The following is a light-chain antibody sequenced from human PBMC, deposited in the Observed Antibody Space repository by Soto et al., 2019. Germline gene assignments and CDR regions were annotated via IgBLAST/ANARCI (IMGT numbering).Light chain of an antibody. CDR3: AAWDNSLRGV. V-gene: IGLV1-47*01. Sequence: QSVLPQPPSLSGTPGQRVTISCSGSSSNVGSNFVYWDQQFPGTAPKLLIYRTDQRPSGVPDRFSASKPGTSASLDISGIRSDDEAYYYCAAWDNSLRGVFGGGTKVTVL. CDR2: RTD. CDR1: SSNVGSNF. J-gene: IGLJ3*02.